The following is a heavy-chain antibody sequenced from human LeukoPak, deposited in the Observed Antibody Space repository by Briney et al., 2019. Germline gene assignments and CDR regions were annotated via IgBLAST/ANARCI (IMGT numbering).Heavy chain of an antibody. J-gene: IGHJ3*02. CDR2: ISGRGGST. V-gene: IGHV3-23*01. CDR3: AKGYCSSTSCYAVGAFDI. Sequence: GGSLRLSCAASGFTFSSYAMSWVRQAPGKGLEWVSAISGRGGSTYYAASVKGRFTISRDNSKNTLYLQINSLRAEDTAVYYCAKGYCSSTSCYAVGAFDIWGQGTMVTVSS. D-gene: IGHD2-2*01. CDR1: GFTFSSYA.